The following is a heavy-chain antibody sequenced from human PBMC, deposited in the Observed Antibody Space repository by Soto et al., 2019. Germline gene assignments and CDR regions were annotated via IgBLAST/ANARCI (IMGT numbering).Heavy chain of an antibody. J-gene: IGHJ5*02. CDR1: GYTLTELS. Sequence: ASVKVSCKVSGYTLTELSMHWVRQAPGKGLEWMGVIDPDGGSTIYAQKFQGRVTMTRDTSTSTVYMELSSLRSEDTAVYYCASSSREKNWFDPWGQGTLVTVSS. CDR2: IDPDGGST. V-gene: IGHV1-24*01. D-gene: IGHD6-19*01. CDR3: ASSSREKNWFDP.